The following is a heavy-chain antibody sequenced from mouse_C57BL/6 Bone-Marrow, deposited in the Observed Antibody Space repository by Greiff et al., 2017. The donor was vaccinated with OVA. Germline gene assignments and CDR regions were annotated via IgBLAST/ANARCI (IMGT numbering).Heavy chain of an antibody. Sequence: DVMLVESGGGLVKPGGSLKLSCAASGFTFSSYTMSWVRQTPETRLEWVATISGGGGTTYYPDSVKGRFTISRDNAKNTLYLQMSRLRSEDTALYYCARHPDGYSFYFDVWGTGTTVTVSS. CDR3: ARHPDGYSFYFDV. CDR2: ISGGGGTT. D-gene: IGHD2-3*01. J-gene: IGHJ1*03. V-gene: IGHV5-9*01. CDR1: GFTFSSYT.